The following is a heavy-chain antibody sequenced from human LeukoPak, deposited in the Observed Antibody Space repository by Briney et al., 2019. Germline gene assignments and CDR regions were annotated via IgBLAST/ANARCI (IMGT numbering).Heavy chain of an antibody. J-gene: IGHJ4*02. CDR1: GFTFSSYR. CDR2: ISSSSSYI. CDR3: ARDNYYYDSSGYYYVDY. V-gene: IGHV3-21*01. Sequence: PGGSLRLSCAASGFTFSSYRMTWVRQAPGKGLEWVSSISSSSSYIYYADSVKGRFTISRDNAKNSLYLQMNSLRAEDTAVYYCARDNYYYDSSGYYYVDYWGQGTLVTVSS. D-gene: IGHD3-22*01.